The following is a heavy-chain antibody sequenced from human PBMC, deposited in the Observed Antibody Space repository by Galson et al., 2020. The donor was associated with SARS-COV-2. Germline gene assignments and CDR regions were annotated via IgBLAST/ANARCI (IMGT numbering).Heavy chain of an antibody. D-gene: IGHD1-26*01. CDR3: AREELPWAGDYYYYGMDV. CDR1: GFTFSSYA. J-gene: IGHJ6*02. Sequence: PGGSLRLSCAASGFTFSSYAMHWVRQAPGKGLEWVAVISYAGSNKYYADSVKGRFTISRDNSKNTLYLQMNSLRAEDTAVYYCAREELPWAGDYYYYGMDVWGQGTTVTVSS. V-gene: IGHV3-30-3*01. CDR2: ISYAGSNK.